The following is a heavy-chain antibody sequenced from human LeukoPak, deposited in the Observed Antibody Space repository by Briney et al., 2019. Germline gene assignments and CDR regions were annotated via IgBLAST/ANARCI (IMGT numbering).Heavy chain of an antibody. Sequence: SVKVSCKASGGTFRNYAISWVRQAPGQGLEWMGGIIPIFGTANYAQKFQGRVTITADKSTSTAYMELSSLRSEDTAVYYCAVHYYDSSGFAFDIWGQGTMVTVSS. CDR2: IIPIFGTA. D-gene: IGHD3-22*01. CDR1: GGTFRNYA. J-gene: IGHJ3*02. V-gene: IGHV1-69*06. CDR3: AVHYYDSSGFAFDI.